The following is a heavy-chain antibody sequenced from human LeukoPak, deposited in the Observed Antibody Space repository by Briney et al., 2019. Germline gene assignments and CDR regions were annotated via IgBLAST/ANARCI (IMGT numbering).Heavy chain of an antibody. CDR3: ARGLYSGSHHGDAFDI. Sequence: WASVKVSCKASGGTFSSYAISWVRQAPGQGLEWMGGIIPTFGTANYAQKFQGRVTITADESTSTAYMELSSLRSEDTAVYYCARGLYSGSHHGDAFDIWGQGTMVTVSS. CDR1: GGTFSSYA. J-gene: IGHJ3*02. CDR2: IIPTFGTA. D-gene: IGHD1-26*01. V-gene: IGHV1-69*13.